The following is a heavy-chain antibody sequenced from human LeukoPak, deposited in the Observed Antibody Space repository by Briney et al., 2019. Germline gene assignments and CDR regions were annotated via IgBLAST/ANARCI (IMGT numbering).Heavy chain of an antibody. V-gene: IGHV4-34*01. CDR1: GGSFSGYY. J-gene: IGHJ4*02. CDR2: INHSGST. CDR3: AGSIAAAGLPFDY. D-gene: IGHD6-13*01. Sequence: SETLSLTCAVYGGSFSGYYWSWIRQPPGKGLEWIGEINHSGSTNYNPSLKSRVTISVDTSKNQFSLKLSSVTAADTAVYYCAGSIAAAGLPFDYWGQGTLITVSS.